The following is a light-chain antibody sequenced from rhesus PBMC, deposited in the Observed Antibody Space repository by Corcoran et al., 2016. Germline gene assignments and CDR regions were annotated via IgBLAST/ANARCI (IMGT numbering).Light chain of an antibody. CDR2: KAS. CDR3: QKDNTVVT. J-gene: IGKJ4*01. Sequence: DIQMTQSPSSLSASVGDRVTITCRASQDISYWLAWYPQKPGKAPTLLIYKASSVQRGVPSRVSGRGSGTDLTLTINRLKPENFATYYCQKDNTVVTFGGGTKVEIK. CDR1: QDISYW. V-gene: IGKV1-21*01.